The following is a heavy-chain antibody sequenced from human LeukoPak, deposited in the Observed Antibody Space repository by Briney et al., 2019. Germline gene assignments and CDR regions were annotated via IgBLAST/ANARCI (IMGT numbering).Heavy chain of an antibody. J-gene: IGHJ4*02. Sequence: ASVKVSCKASGYTFTGYYMYWVRQAPGQGLEWMGWINPNSGGTNYAQKFQGRVTMTRDTSISTAYMELSRLRSDDTAVYYCARDVQDYDILTGSFDYWGQGTLVTVSS. CDR3: ARDVQDYDILTGSFDY. CDR2: INPNSGGT. V-gene: IGHV1-2*02. CDR1: GYTFTGYY. D-gene: IGHD3-9*01.